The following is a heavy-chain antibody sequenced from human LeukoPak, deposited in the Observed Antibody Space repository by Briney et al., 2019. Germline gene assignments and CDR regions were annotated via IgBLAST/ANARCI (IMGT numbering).Heavy chain of an antibody. CDR1: GFTFSSYA. CDR2: INTDGSGT. CDR3: ASGSSWYYYYYYMDV. J-gene: IGHJ6*03. V-gene: IGHV3-74*01. D-gene: IGHD6-13*01. Sequence: GGSLRLSCAASGFTFSSYAMSWVRQAPGKGLVWVSRINTDGSGTSYADSVKGRFTISRDNAKNTLYLQMNSLRAEDTAVYYCASGSSWYYYYYYMDVWGKGTTVTVSS.